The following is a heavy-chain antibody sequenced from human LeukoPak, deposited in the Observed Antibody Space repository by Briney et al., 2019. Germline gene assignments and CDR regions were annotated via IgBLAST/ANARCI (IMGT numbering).Heavy chain of an antibody. J-gene: IGHJ4*02. D-gene: IGHD3-22*01. Sequence: ASVKVSCKVSGYTLTELSMHWLRQAPGKGLEWMGGFDPEDGETIYAQKFQGRVTMTEDTSTDTAYMELSSLRSEDTAVYYCATDLDSSGFNRRPNYFDYWGQGTLVTVSS. CDR3: ATDLDSSGFNRRPNYFDY. V-gene: IGHV1-24*01. CDR2: FDPEDGET. CDR1: GYTLTELS.